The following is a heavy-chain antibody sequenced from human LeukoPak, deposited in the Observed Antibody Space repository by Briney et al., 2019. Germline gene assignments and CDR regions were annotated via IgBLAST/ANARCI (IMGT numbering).Heavy chain of an antibody. V-gene: IGHV3-30*18. J-gene: IGHJ5*02. CDR3: AKAPVNKFMVRGVMAWFDP. Sequence: GGSLRLSCAASGFTFSSYGMHWVRQAPGKGLEWVAVISYDGSNKYYADSVKGRFTISRDNSKNTLYLQMNSLRAEDTAVYYCAKAPVNKFMVRGVMAWFDPWGQGTLVTVSS. D-gene: IGHD3-10*01. CDR2: ISYDGSNK. CDR1: GFTFSSYG.